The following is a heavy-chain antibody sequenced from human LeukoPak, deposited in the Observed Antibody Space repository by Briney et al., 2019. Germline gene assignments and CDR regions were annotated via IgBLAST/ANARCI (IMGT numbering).Heavy chain of an antibody. J-gene: IGHJ6*02. CDR3: ARAKKEGILTGYYPLRYYYYGMDV. CDR2: ISSSSSYI. Sequence: PGGSLRLSCAASGFTFSSYSMNWVRQAPGKGLEWVSSISSSSSYIYYADSVKGRFTISRDNAKNSLYLQMNSLRAEDTAVYYRARAKKEGILTGYYPLRYYYYGMDVWGQGTTVTVSS. V-gene: IGHV3-21*01. D-gene: IGHD3-9*01. CDR1: GFTFSSYS.